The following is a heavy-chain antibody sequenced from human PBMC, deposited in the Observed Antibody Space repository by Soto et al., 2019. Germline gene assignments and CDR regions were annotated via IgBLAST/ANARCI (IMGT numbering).Heavy chain of an antibody. D-gene: IGHD1-26*01. Sequence: VQLVESGGGVVQPGRSLRLSCAASGFTCRTYGMYWVRQAPGKGLEWVAVIWYDASNTYYADAVKGRFTISRDNSENTLYLQRNSLGAEDTAVYYCARGRVDGGELDLWGQGTLVTVSS. CDR1: GFTCRTYG. CDR3: ARGRVDGGELDL. CDR2: IWYDASNT. J-gene: IGHJ4*02. V-gene: IGHV3-33*01.